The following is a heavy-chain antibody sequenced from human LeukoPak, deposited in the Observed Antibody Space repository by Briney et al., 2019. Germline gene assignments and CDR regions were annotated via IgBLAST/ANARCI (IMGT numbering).Heavy chain of an antibody. Sequence: SETLSLTCAVYGGSFSGYYWSWIRHPPGKGLEWIGEINHSGSTNYNPSLKSRVTISVDTSKNQFSLKLSSVTAADTAVYYCASGYSRKLGYWGQGTLVTVSS. D-gene: IGHD6-13*01. CDR3: ASGYSRKLGY. V-gene: IGHV4-34*01. CDR1: GGSFSGYY. J-gene: IGHJ4*02. CDR2: INHSGST.